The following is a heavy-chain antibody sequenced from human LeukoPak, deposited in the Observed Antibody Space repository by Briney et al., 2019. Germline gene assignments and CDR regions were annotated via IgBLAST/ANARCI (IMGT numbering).Heavy chain of an antibody. V-gene: IGHV3-15*01. J-gene: IGHJ6*03. CDR3: TTDQWPGLRFLEWLLNYYYYMDV. CDR2: IKSKTDGGIL. CDR1: GFTFSNAW. Sequence: GGSLRLSCAASGFTFSNAWMSWVRQAPGKGLEWVGRIKSKTDGGILDYAAPVKGRFTISRDDSKNTLYLQMNSLKTEDTAVYYCTTDQWPGLRFLEWLLNYYYYMDVWGKGTTVAVSS. D-gene: IGHD3-3*01.